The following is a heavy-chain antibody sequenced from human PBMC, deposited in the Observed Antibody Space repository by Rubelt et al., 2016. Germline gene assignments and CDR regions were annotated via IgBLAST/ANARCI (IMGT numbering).Heavy chain of an antibody. CDR2: ISGSAGDT. CDR3: AKVVWEDY. V-gene: IGHV3-23*01. CDR1: GFTFSRYT. J-gene: IGHJ4*02. Sequence: VLLLESGGGLVQPGGSLRLSCVASGFTFSRYTLSWVRQAPGKGLEWVSGISGSAGDTYYADSVVKGRFTISRDNSKNTLYLQMNSLRAEDTAVYYCAKVVWEDYWGQGTLVTVSS. D-gene: IGHD1-26*01.